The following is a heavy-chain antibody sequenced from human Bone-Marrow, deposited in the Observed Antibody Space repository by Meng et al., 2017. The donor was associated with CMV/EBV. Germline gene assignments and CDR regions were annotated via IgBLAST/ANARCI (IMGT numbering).Heavy chain of an antibody. J-gene: IGHJ6*02. CDR3: ARFKYCSSTSCHRYLYSGLDV. Sequence: GESLKISCAASGFTFSSYSMNWVRQAPGKGLEWVSSISSSSSYIYYADSVKGRFTISRDNAKNSLYLQMDDLRGEDTAVYYCARFKYCSSTSCHRYLYSGLDVWGQGTTVTVSS. D-gene: IGHD2-2*01. CDR1: GFTFSSYS. V-gene: IGHV3-21*01. CDR2: ISSSSSYI.